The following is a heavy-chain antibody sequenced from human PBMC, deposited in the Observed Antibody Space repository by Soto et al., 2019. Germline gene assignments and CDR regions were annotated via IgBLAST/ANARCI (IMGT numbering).Heavy chain of an antibody. J-gene: IGHJ3*02. CDR1: GGSISSGDYY. CDR2: IYYSGST. Sequence: SETLSLTCTVSGGSISSGDYYWSWIRQPPGKGLEWIGYIYYSGSTYYNPSLKSRVTISVDTSKNQFSLKLSSVTAADTAMYYCARGGTTAFDIWGQGTMVTVSS. CDR3: ARGGTTAFDI. D-gene: IGHD1-26*01. V-gene: IGHV4-30-4*01.